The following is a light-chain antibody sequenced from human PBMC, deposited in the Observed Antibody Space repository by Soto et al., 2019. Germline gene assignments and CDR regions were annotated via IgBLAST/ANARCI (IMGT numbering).Light chain of an antibody. Sequence: DIQLTQSPSSLSASVGDRVTITCRASQTITTLLHWYQQTPGKAPALLLYAASRLQSGVPSRFSGSGSGTDFTPTISGLQPEDFGTYYCQQTSSTPPPFGQGTRLQIK. J-gene: IGKJ2*01. V-gene: IGKV1-39*01. CDR1: QTITTL. CDR3: QQTSSTPPP. CDR2: AAS.